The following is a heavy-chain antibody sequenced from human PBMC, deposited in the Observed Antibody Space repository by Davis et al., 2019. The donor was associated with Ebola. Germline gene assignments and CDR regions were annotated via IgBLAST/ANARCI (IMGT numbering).Heavy chain of an antibody. D-gene: IGHD3-9*01. CDR3: ARDDNYDILTGYYTH. CDR1: GFTFSSYW. J-gene: IGHJ4*02. CDR2: IKQDGSEK. Sequence: GESLKISCAASGFTFSSYWMSWVRQAPGKGLEWVANIKQDGSEKYYVDSVKGRFTISRDNAKNSLYLQMNSLRAEDTAVYYCARDDNYDILTGYYTHWGQGTLDTVSS. V-gene: IGHV3-7*01.